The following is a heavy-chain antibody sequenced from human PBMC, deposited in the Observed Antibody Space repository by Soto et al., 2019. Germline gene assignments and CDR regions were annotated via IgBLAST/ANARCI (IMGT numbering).Heavy chain of an antibody. CDR1: GGSFSGYY. Sequence: PSETLSLTCAVYGGSFSGYYWSWIRQPPGKGLEWIGEINHSGSTNYNPSLKSRVTISVDTSKNQFSLKLSSVTAADKAVYYCARGASSGWFFRTRFDYWGQGTMVTVYS. D-gene: IGHD6-19*01. J-gene: IGHJ4*02. CDR3: ARGASSGWFFRTRFDY. CDR2: INHSGST. V-gene: IGHV4-34*01.